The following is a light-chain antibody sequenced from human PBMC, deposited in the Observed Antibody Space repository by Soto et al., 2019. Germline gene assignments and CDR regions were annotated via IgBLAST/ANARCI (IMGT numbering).Light chain of an antibody. CDR1: QSINNW. CDR2: DAS. CDR3: HQYNSDWT. J-gene: IGKJ1*01. V-gene: IGKV1-5*01. Sequence: DIQMTQSPSTLSASVGDRVTITCRASQSINNWLAWYQQKPGRAPELLIFDASSLKSGVPSRFSGSGSGTEFTLTIRRLQPADFATYYCHQYNSDWTFGQGTRVEIK.